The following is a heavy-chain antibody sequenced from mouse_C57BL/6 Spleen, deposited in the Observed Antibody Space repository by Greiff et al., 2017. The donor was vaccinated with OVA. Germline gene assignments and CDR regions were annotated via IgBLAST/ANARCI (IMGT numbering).Heavy chain of an antibody. D-gene: IGHD3-1*01. CDR2: ISGGGGNT. J-gene: IGHJ1*03. Sequence: EVQRVESGGGLVKPGGSLKLSCAASGFTFSSYTMSWVRQTPEKRLAWVATISGGGGNTYYPDSVKGRFTISRDNAKNTLYLQMSSLRSEDTALYYCARHPGGYFDVWGTGTTVTVSS. V-gene: IGHV5-9*01. CDR3: ARHPGGYFDV. CDR1: GFTFSSYT.